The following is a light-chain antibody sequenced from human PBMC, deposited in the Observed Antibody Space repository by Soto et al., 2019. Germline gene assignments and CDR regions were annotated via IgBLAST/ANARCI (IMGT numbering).Light chain of an antibody. CDR1: SSDVGGYNY. CDR2: EVS. Sequence: QSVLTQPASVSGSPGQSITISCTGTSSDVGGYNYVSWYQQHPGKAPKLMIYEVSNRPSGVSNRFSGSKSGNTASLTISGLQAEDKADYYCSSYTSSSTLSYVFGTGTKLTVL. V-gene: IGLV2-14*01. CDR3: SSYTSSSTLSYV. J-gene: IGLJ1*01.